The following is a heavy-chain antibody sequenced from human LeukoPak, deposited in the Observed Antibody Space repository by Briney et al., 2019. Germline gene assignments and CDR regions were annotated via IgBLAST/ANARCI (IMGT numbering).Heavy chain of an antibody. CDR1: GFTFSSYS. D-gene: IGHD3-22*01. Sequence: GGSLRLSCAASGFTFSSYSMNWVRQAPGKGLEWVSSISSSSSYIYYADSVKGRFTISRDNSKNTLYLQMNSLRAEDTAVYYCAKDHYDSSGYSLNWFDPWGQGTLVTVSS. V-gene: IGHV3-21*01. CDR2: ISSSSSYI. CDR3: AKDHYDSSGYSLNWFDP. J-gene: IGHJ5*02.